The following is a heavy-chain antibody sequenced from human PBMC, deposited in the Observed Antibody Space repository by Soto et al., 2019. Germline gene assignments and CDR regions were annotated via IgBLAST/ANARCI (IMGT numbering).Heavy chain of an antibody. V-gene: IGHV4-38-2*02. CDR2: IYHSGST. CDR1: GGSISSYY. CDR3: ASFSLVRSYGIDY. J-gene: IGHJ4*02. Sequence: SETLSLTCTVSGGSISSYYWGWIRQPPGKGLEWIGSIYHSGSTYYNPSLKSRVTISLDTSKNQFSLQLSSVTAADTAVYYCASFSLVRSYGIDYWGQGTLVTVSS. D-gene: IGHD4-17*01.